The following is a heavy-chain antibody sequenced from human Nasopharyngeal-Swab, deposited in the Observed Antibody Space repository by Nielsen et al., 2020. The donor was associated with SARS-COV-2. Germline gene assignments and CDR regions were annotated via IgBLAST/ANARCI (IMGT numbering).Heavy chain of an antibody. Sequence: VRQAPGKGLEWLSYISTSGNTVYYADSVKGRFTISRDNSKNTLYLQMNSLRAEDTAVYYCARDRVSGSYVDYWGQGTLVTVSS. CDR2: ISTSGNTV. D-gene: IGHD1-26*01. CDR3: ARDRVSGSYVDY. V-gene: IGHV3-48*01. J-gene: IGHJ4*02.